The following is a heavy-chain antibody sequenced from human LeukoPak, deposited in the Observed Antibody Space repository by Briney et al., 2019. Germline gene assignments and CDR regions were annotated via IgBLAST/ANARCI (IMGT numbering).Heavy chain of an antibody. D-gene: IGHD2-2*01. Sequence: GGSLRLSCAASGLTFSNYWMHWVRQAPGKGLVWVAQINTDGSSTGYADSVKGRFTISRDNAKNMMYLQMTSLRAADTAVYYCARFGWVPPAHFDYWGRGTLVTVSS. V-gene: IGHV3-74*01. CDR1: GLTFSNYW. CDR2: INTDGSST. CDR3: ARFGWVPPAHFDY. J-gene: IGHJ4*02.